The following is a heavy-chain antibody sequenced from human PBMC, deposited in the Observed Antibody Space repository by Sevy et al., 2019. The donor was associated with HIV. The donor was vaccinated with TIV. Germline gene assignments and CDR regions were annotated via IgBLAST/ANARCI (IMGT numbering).Heavy chain of an antibody. Sequence: GGSLRLSCAASGFTFSTYSMNWVRQAPGKGLEWVSYISRSSRTIYYADSVEGRFTISRDNAKNSLSLQINSLRADDTVVYYCARAYSGGWPQGAWTDYWGQGTLVTVSS. CDR2: ISRSSRTI. J-gene: IGHJ4*02. CDR3: ARAYSGGWPQGAWTDY. CDR1: GFTFSTYS. D-gene: IGHD6-19*01. V-gene: IGHV3-48*01.